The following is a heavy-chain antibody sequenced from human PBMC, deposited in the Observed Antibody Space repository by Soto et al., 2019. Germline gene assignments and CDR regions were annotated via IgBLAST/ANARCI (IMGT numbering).Heavy chain of an antibody. Sequence: QVQLVESGGGVVQPGRSLRLSCAASGFTFSSYGMHWVRQAPGKGLEWVAVISYDGSNKYYADSVKGRFTISRDNSKNTLYLQMNSLRAEDTAVYYCAKGGPSDYWGQGTLVTVSS. D-gene: IGHD3-16*01. V-gene: IGHV3-30*18. CDR1: GFTFSSYG. CDR2: ISYDGSNK. CDR3: AKGGPSDY. J-gene: IGHJ4*02.